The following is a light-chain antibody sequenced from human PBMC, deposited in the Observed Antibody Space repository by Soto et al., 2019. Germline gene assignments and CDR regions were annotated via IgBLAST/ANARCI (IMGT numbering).Light chain of an antibody. J-gene: IGLJ1*01. CDR1: SSDVGSSNL. CDR2: EGS. V-gene: IGLV2-23*01. Sequence: QSVLTQPASVSGSPGQSITISCTGTSSDVGSSNLVSWYQQRPGKAPKLIIYEGSRRPSGVSGRFSGSKSGNTASLTISGLQADVEADYNGCSVADSSTFYVFGPGSKVPVL. CDR3: CSVADSSTFYV.